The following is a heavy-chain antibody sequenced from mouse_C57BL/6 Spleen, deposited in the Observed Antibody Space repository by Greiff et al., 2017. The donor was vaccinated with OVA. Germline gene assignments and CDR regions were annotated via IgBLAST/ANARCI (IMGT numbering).Heavy chain of an antibody. CDR1: GFSLTSYG. D-gene: IGHD2-3*01. Sequence: VQLVESGPGLVQPSQSLSITCTVSGFSLTSYGVHWVRQSPGKGLEWLGVIWSGGSTDYNAAFISRLSISKDNSKSQVFFKMNRLQADDTAIYYCARNGDDGYYSAMDYWGQGTSVTVSS. J-gene: IGHJ4*01. CDR3: ARNGDDGYYSAMDY. CDR2: IWSGGST. V-gene: IGHV2-2*01.